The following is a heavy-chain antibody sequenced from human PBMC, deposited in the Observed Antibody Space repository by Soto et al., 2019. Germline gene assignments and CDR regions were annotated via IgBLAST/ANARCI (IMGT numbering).Heavy chain of an antibody. J-gene: IGHJ4*02. CDR1: GFTFDDYA. Sequence: HPGGSLRLSCAASGFTFDDYAMHWVRQAPGKGLEWVSGISWNSGSIGYADSVKGRFTISRDNSKNTLYLQMNSLRAEDTAVYYCAKDRSGVLDYWGQGTLVTVSS. D-gene: IGHD7-27*01. CDR3: AKDRSGVLDY. CDR2: ISWNSGSI. V-gene: IGHV3-9*01.